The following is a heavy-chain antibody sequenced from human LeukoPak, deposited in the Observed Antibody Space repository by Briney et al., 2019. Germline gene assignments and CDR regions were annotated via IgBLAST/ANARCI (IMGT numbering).Heavy chain of an antibody. Sequence: SVKVSCKASGGTFSSYAISWVRQAPGQGLEWMGGIIPIFGTANYAQKFQGRVTITADESTSTAYMELSSLRSEDTAVYYCARDIRLVGSGSYYNNAEAFDIWGQGTMVTVSS. D-gene: IGHD3-10*01. J-gene: IGHJ3*02. CDR2: IIPIFGTA. V-gene: IGHV1-69*01. CDR3: ARDIRLVGSGSYYNNAEAFDI. CDR1: GGTFSSYA.